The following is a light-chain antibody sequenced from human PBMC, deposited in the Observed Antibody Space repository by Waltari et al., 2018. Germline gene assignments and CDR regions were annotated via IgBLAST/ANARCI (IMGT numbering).Light chain of an antibody. CDR1: QDIVTY. V-gene: IGKV1-27*01. J-gene: IGKJ1*01. Sequence: SASVGDRVTITCRASQDIVTYLAWYQQKPGEPPQLLIYTASTLTSGVPSRFSGRGSGTDFTLAITGLRPEDVATYYCQEYKNSRTTFGQGTKVEIK. CDR3: QEYKNSRTT. CDR2: TAS.